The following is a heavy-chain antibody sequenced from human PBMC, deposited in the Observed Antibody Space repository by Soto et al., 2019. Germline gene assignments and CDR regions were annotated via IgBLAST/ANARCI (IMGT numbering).Heavy chain of an antibody. CDR1: GFTFSDYY. J-gene: IGHJ6*03. D-gene: IGHD2-2*02. V-gene: IGHV3-11*01. CDR2: ISSSGSTI. CDR3: AGAVVPAAITIYYYYYYMDV. Sequence: QVQLVESGGGLVKPGGSLRLSCAASGFTFSDYYMSWIRQAPGKGLEWVSYISSSGSTIYYADSVKGRFTISRDNAKNSLYLQMNSLRAEDTAVYYCAGAVVPAAITIYYYYYYMDVWGKGTTVTVSS.